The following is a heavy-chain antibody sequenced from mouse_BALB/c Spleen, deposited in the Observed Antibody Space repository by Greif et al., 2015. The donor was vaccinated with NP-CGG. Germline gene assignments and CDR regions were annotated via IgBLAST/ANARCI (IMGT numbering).Heavy chain of an antibody. CDR2: ISYSGST. CDR3: ARQLGRRGYWYFDV. J-gene: IGHJ1*01. Sequence: EVQRVESGPGLVKPSQSLSLTCTVTGYSITSDYAWNWIRQFPGNKLEWMGYISYSGSTSYNPSLKSRISITRDTSKNQFFLQLNSVTTEDTATYYCARQLGRRGYWYFDVWGAGTTVTVSS. D-gene: IGHD4-1*02. V-gene: IGHV3-2*02. CDR1: GYSITSDYA.